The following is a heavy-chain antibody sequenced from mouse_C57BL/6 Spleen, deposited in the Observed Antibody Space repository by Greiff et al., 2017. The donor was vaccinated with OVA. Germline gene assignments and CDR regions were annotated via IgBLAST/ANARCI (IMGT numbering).Heavy chain of an antibody. CDR2: INPSSGYT. J-gene: IGHJ2*01. Sequence: VQLQQSGAELARPGASVKMSCKASGYTFTSYTMHWVKQRPGQGLEWIGYINPSSGYTKYNQKFKDKATLTADKSSSTAYMQLSSLTSEDSAVYYCARTPGGSSYFDYWGQGTTLTVSS. V-gene: IGHV1-4*01. D-gene: IGHD1-1*01. CDR1: GYTFTSYT. CDR3: ARTPGGSSYFDY.